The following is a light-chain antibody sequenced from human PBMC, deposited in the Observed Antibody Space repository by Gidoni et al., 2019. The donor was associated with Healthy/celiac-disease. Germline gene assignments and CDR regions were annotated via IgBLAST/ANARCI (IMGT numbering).Light chain of an antibody. Sequence: DIQMTQSPSTLSASVGDRVTITCRASQSISSWLAWYQQKPGKAPKLLIYDASSLERGVPSRFSGRGSGPEFTLTISSLQPDDFATYYCQQYNSYSYTFGQGTKLEIK. CDR1: QSISSW. CDR2: DAS. CDR3: QQYNSYSYT. J-gene: IGKJ2*01. V-gene: IGKV1-5*01.